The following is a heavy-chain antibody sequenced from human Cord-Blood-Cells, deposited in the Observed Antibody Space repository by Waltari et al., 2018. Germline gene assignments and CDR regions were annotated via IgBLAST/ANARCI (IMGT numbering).Heavy chain of an antibody. CDR1: GGSLSSSSSY. Sequence: QLQLQESGPGLVKPSQTLSLTCTVSGGSLSSSSSYWGWIRQPPGKGLGWFGSIYYSGSTYYNPSLKSRVTISVDTSKNQFSLKLSSVTAADTAVYYCAKHKYQLPPYNWFDPWGQGTLVTVSS. CDR2: IYYSGST. CDR3: AKHKYQLPPYNWFDP. J-gene: IGHJ5*02. D-gene: IGHD2-2*01. V-gene: IGHV4-39*01.